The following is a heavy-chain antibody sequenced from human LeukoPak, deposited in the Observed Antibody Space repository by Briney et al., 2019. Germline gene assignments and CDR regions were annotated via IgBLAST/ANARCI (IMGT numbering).Heavy chain of an antibody. CDR3: AKEEGFELVRAVSAADY. D-gene: IGHD3-10*01. CDR1: GFTFSSYA. J-gene: IGHJ4*02. Sequence: PGGSLRLSCAASGFTFSSYAMSWVRQAPGEGLQWVSGISGSGSSTYYADSVEGRFSISRDNSKNTLYLQMNSLTTEDTAVYYCAKEEGFELVRAVSAADYWGQGTLVIVSS. V-gene: IGHV3-23*01. CDR2: ISGSGSST.